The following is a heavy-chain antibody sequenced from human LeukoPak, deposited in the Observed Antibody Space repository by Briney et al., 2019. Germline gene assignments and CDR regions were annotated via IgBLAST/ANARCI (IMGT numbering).Heavy chain of an antibody. CDR1: GGSISSSSYY. V-gene: IGHV4-39*01. D-gene: IGHD3-10*01. J-gene: IGHJ4*02. Sequence: PSETLSLTCTVSGGSISSSSYYWGWIRQPPGKGLEWIGSIYYSGSTYYNPSLKSRVTISVDTSKNQFSLKLSSVTAADTAVYYCARKASMVRGVIRSYFDYWGQGTLVTVSS. CDR3: ARKASMVRGVIRSYFDY. CDR2: IYYSGST.